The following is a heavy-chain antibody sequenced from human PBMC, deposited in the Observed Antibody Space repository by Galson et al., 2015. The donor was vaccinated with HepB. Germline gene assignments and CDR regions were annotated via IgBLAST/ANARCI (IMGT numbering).Heavy chain of an antibody. V-gene: IGHV3-21*01. Sequence: SLRLSCAASGFSFSDYNMNWVRQAPGKGLEWVASISGNGAYIYYADSVKGRFFTSKDSAKKSLSLRLSSPRVDDTAVYFCARDAKRSLGSSWRNIFYLDYWGQGALVCVSS. CDR2: ISGNGAYI. CDR1: GFSFSDYN. CDR3: ARDAKRSLGSSWRNIFYLDY. J-gene: IGHJ4*02. D-gene: IGHD2-2*01.